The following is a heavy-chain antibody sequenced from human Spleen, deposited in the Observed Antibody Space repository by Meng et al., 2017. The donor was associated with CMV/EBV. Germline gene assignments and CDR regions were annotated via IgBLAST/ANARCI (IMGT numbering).Heavy chain of an antibody. CDR1: GYTFTSYG. CDR3: AARRLRFLEWFWDYGMDV. J-gene: IGHJ6*02. Sequence: ASVKVSCKASGYTFTSYGISWVRQAPGQGLEWMGWISAYNGNTNYAQKLQGRVTMTTDTSTSTAYMELRSLRSDDTAVYYCAARRLRFLEWFWDYGMDVWGQGTTVTVSS. CDR2: ISAYNGNT. V-gene: IGHV1-18*01. D-gene: IGHD3-3*01.